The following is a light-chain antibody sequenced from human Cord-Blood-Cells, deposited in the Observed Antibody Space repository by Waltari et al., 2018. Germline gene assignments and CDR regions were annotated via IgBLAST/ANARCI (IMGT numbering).Light chain of an antibody. Sequence: DIQMTQSPSSLSASVGDRVTITCQASQDISNYLNWYQQKPGKAPKLLIYDASNLETGVPSRFSGSGSGTDFTFTIRSLQPEAIATYYCQQYDNLPSFGQGTKLEIK. CDR1: QDISNY. V-gene: IGKV1-33*01. J-gene: IGKJ2*03. CDR3: QQYDNLPS. CDR2: DAS.